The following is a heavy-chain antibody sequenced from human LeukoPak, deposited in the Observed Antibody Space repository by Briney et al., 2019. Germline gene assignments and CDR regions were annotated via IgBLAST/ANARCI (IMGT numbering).Heavy chain of an antibody. CDR1: GFTFSHYN. J-gene: IGHJ3*02. V-gene: IGHV3-21*01. CDR2: ISTSSSYI. D-gene: IGHD7-27*01. CDR3: ARDDNWGYAFDI. Sequence: GGSLRLSCAASGFTFSHYNMKWVRQAPGKGLEWVSSISTSSSYIYYADSVKGRFTISRDNAKNSLYLQMNSLRAEDTAVYYCARDDNWGYAFDIWGQGTMVTVSS.